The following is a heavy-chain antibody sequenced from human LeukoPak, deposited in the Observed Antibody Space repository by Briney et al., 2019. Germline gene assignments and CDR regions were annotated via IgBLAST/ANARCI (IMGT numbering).Heavy chain of an antibody. J-gene: IGHJ4*02. CDR1: GGSFSGYY. D-gene: IGHD6-13*01. V-gene: IGHV4-34*01. CDR2: INHSGST. CDR3: ARSAIAAAGTATERKFDY. Sequence: SETLSLTCAVYGGSFSGYYWSWIRQPPGKGREWIGEINHSGSTNYHPSLKSRVTISVDASKNQFSLKLSSVTAADTAVYYCARSAIAAAGTATERKFDYWGQGTLVTVSS.